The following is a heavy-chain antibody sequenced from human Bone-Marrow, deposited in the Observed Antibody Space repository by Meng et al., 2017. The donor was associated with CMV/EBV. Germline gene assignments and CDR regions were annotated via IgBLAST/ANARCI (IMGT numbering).Heavy chain of an antibody. J-gene: IGHJ2*01. CDR1: GYTFTNYG. CDR2: ISAYTGNT. CDR3: ARRYCSSTSCYPSYWYFDL. V-gene: IGHV1-18*01. D-gene: IGHD2-2*01. Sequence: ASVKVSCKASGYTFTNYGITWVRQAPGQGLEWMGWISAYTGNTNYAQKLQGRVTITTDESTSTAYMELSSLRSEDTAVYYCARRYCSSTSCYPSYWYFDLWGRGTLVTVSS.